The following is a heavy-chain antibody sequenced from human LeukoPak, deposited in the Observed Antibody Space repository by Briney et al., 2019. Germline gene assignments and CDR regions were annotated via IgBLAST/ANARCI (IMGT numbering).Heavy chain of an antibody. CDR3: AKGTHTYQIQLRFLEWLSIDY. V-gene: IGHV3-23*01. J-gene: IGHJ4*02. Sequence: GGSLRLSCAASGFTFSSYSMNWVRQAPGKGLEWVSAISGSGGSTYYADSVKGRFTISRDNSKNTLYLQMNSLRAEDTAVYYCAKGTHTYQIQLRFLEWLSIDYWGQGTLVTVSS. D-gene: IGHD3-3*01. CDR2: ISGSGGST. CDR1: GFTFSSYS.